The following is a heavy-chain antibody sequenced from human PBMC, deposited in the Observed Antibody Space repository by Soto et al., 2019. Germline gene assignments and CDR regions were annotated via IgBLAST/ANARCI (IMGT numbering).Heavy chain of an antibody. V-gene: IGHV3-23*04. D-gene: IGHD3-3*01. Sequence: EVQLVESGGGLVQPGGSLSLSCAASGFTFSSYAMSWVRQAPGKGLEWVSAISGSGGSTYYADSVKGRFTISRDNSKNTLYLQMNSLRAEDTAVYYCAKDEGLFRGLRKGAYYYGMDVWGQGTTVTVSS. CDR2: ISGSGGST. CDR1: GFTFSSYA. J-gene: IGHJ6*02. CDR3: AKDEGLFRGLRKGAYYYGMDV.